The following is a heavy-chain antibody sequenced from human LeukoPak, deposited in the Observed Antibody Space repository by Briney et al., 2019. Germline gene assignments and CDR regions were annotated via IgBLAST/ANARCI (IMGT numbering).Heavy chain of an antibody. Sequence: PGGSLRLSCAASGFTFSSYGMHWVRQAPGKGLEWVAFIRYDGSNKYYADSVKGRFTISRDNSKNTLYLQMNSLRAEDTAVYYCAKDPGTFLPVFDYWGQGTLVTVSS. J-gene: IGHJ4*02. CDR2: IRYDGSNK. CDR1: GFTFSSYG. CDR3: AKDPGTFLPVFDY. D-gene: IGHD2/OR15-2a*01. V-gene: IGHV3-30*02.